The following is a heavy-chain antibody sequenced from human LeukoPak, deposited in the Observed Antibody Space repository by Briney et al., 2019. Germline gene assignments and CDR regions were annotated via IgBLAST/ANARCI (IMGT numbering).Heavy chain of an antibody. D-gene: IGHD4-17*01. CDR2: IYTSGST. CDR1: GGSISSYY. V-gene: IGHV4-4*09. Sequence: SETLSLTCTVSGGSISSYYWSWIRQPPGKGLEWIGYIYTSGSTNYNPSLKSRVTISVDTSKNQFSLKLSSVTAADTAVYYCARMYGDYPFFDYWGQGTLVTVSS. CDR3: ARMYGDYPFFDY. J-gene: IGHJ4*02.